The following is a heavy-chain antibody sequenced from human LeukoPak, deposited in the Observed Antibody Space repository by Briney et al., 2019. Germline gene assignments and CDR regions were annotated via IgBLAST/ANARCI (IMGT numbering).Heavy chain of an antibody. D-gene: IGHD3-16*01. CDR2: ISSSGKTI. CDR3: ARVLGIPYEYYFDY. V-gene: IGHV3-11*01. CDR1: GFTFTDYY. J-gene: IGHJ4*02. Sequence: GGSLRLSCVASGFTFTDYYMTWIRQAPGKGLEWVSYISSSGKTIKYGDSVKGRFTISRDNAKKSLDLQMNSLRAEDTAVYYCARVLGIPYEYYFDYWGQGILVTVSS.